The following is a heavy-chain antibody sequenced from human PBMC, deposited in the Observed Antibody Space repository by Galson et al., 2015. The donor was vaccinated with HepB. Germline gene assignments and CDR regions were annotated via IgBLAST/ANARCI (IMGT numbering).Heavy chain of an antibody. J-gene: IGHJ4*02. D-gene: IGHD3-22*01. V-gene: IGHV3-13*01. Sequence: SLRLSCAASGFTFRSYDMHWVRQVPGKGLEWVSGIGTTGDTFYPDSVEGRFTISRENAKNSLYLQMSSLRDGDTAVYYCAKSAYDSSGYRFDSWGQGTPVTVSS. CDR1: GFTFRSYD. CDR3: AKSAYDSSGYRFDS. CDR2: IGTTGDT.